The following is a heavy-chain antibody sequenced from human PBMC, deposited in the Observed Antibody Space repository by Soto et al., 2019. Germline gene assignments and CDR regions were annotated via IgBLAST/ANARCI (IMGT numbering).Heavy chain of an antibody. D-gene: IGHD3-3*01. CDR1: GFTFSSYS. CDR2: ISSSSSYI. V-gene: IGHV3-21*04. Sequence: PGGSLRLSCAASGFTFSSYSMNWGRQAPGTGMEWVSSISSSSSYIYYADSVKGRFTISRDNANNSLYLQMNSLRAEDTAVYYYANRMACGYDFWSGYGGAFDIWGQGTMVTVSS. CDR3: ANRMACGYDFWSGYGGAFDI. J-gene: IGHJ3*02.